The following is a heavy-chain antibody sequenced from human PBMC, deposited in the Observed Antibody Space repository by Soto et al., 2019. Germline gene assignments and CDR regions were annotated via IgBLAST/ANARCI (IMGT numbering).Heavy chain of an antibody. J-gene: IGHJ6*02. Sequence: QVQLVESGGGLVKPGGSLRLSCAASGFTFSDYYMSWIRQAPGKGLEWVSYISSSGSTIYYADSVKGRFTISRDNAKNSLYLQMNSLRAEDTAVYYCARGLEWPYKRDSDYYYGMDVWGQGTTVTVSS. V-gene: IGHV3-11*01. CDR1: GFTFSDYY. CDR2: ISSSGSTI. CDR3: ARGLEWPYKRDSDYYYGMDV. D-gene: IGHD3-3*01.